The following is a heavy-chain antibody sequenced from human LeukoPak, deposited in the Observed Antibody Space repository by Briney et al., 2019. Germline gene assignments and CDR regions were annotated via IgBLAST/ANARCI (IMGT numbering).Heavy chain of an antibody. CDR3: ARWCCSSTSCYFDY. CDR2: INPNSGGT. Sequence: ASVKVSCKASGYTFTGYYMHWVRQAPGQGLEWMGWINPNSGGTNYAQKFQGRVTMTRDTSISTAYMELSRLRSEDTAVYYCARWCCSSTSCYFDYWGQGTLVTVSS. V-gene: IGHV1-2*02. D-gene: IGHD2-2*01. J-gene: IGHJ4*02. CDR1: GYTFTGYY.